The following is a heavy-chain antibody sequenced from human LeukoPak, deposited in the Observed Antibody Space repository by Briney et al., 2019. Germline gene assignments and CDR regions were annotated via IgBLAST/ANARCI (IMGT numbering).Heavy chain of an antibody. D-gene: IGHD3-9*01. CDR3: ARDENYDVLTGYYTDIDY. CDR2: ISDSSTYI. Sequence: GGSLRLSCTASGFAFSTYNMNWVRQAPGKGLEWVSSISDSSTYIYYADSVKGRFTISRDNSKNTLYLQMNSLRAEDTAVYYCARDENYDVLTGYYTDIDYWGQGTLVTVSS. V-gene: IGHV3-21*01. J-gene: IGHJ4*02. CDR1: GFAFSTYN.